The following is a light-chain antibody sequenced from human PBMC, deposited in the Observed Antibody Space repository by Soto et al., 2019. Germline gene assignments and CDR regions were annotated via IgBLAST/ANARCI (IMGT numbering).Light chain of an antibody. CDR1: SSNIGAGYD. CDR3: QSYDSSLSGSNVV. Sequence: QSVLTQPPSVSGAPGQRVTISCTGSSSNIGAGYDVHWYQQLPGTAPKLLISGNSNRPSGVPDRFSGSKSGTSASLAITGLQAEDEADYSCQSYDSSLSGSNVVFGGGTKLTVL. V-gene: IGLV1-40*01. J-gene: IGLJ2*01. CDR2: GNS.